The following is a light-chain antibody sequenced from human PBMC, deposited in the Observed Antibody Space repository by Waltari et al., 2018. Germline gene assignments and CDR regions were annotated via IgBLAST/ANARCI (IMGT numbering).Light chain of an antibody. CDR1: LSISRW. CDR3: QQRTNWPVT. V-gene: IGKV1-5*01. CDR2: DAS. Sequence: DIPLTQSPSTLSAAVGDRVTITCRASLSISRWLAWYQQKPGKAPNLLIYDASTLENGVPSRFRGSGFATEFTLTISSLEPEDFAIYYCQQRTNWPVTFGPGTKVDIK. J-gene: IGKJ3*01.